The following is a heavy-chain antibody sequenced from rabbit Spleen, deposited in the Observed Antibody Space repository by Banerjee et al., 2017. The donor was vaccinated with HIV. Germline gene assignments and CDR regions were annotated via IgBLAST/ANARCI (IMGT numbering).Heavy chain of an antibody. CDR1: GFTISSTYW. D-gene: IGHD7-1*01. CDR3: ARDLVTAIGWNFAL. V-gene: IGHV1S40*01. Sequence: QSLEESGGDLVQPGASLTLTCKASGFTISSTYWICWVRQAPGKGLERIACLDDVDGITYYASWAKGRFTISKTSSTTVTLQMTSLTAADTATYFCARDLVTAIGWNFALWGPGTLVTVS. CDR2: LDDVDGIT. J-gene: IGHJ6*01.